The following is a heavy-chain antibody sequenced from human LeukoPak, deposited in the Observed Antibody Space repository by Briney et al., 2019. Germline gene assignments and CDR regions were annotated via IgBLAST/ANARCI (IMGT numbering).Heavy chain of an antibody. CDR3: ARGPYSYGYNWFDP. CDR2: IYYSGST. Sequence: PSETLSLTCTVSGGSISSYYWSWIRQPPGKGLEWIGYIYYSGSTNYNPSLKSRVTISVDTSKNQFSLKLSSVTAADTAVYYCARGPYSYGYNWFDPWGQGTLVTVPS. J-gene: IGHJ5*02. CDR1: GGSISSYY. D-gene: IGHD5-18*01. V-gene: IGHV4-59*01.